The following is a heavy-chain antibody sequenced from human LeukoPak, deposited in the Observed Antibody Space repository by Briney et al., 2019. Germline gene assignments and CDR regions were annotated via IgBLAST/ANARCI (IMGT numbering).Heavy chain of an antibody. CDR3: ASGGSSSWYENWFDP. J-gene: IGHJ5*02. D-gene: IGHD6-13*01. CDR2: IGSSSSTI. CDR1: GFTFSSYS. V-gene: IGHV3-48*02. Sequence: GGSLRLSCAASGFTFSSYSMNWVRQAPGKGLEWVSYIGSSSSTIYYADSVKGRFTISRDNAKNSLYLQMNSLRDEDTAVYYCASGGSSSWYENWFDPWGQGTLVTVSS.